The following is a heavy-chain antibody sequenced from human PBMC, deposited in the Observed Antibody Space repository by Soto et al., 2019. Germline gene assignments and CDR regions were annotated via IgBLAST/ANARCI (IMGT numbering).Heavy chain of an antibody. J-gene: IGHJ5*02. D-gene: IGHD3-22*01. V-gene: IGHV4-30-4*01. CDR2: IYYSGST. Sequence: SSETLSLTCTVSGGSISSGDYYWSWIRQPPGKGLEWIGYIYYSGSTYYNPSLKSRVTISVDTSKNQFSLKLSSVTAADTAVYYCARGQDNYDSSGSPWGQGTLVTVSS. CDR1: GGSISSGDYY. CDR3: ARGQDNYDSSGSP.